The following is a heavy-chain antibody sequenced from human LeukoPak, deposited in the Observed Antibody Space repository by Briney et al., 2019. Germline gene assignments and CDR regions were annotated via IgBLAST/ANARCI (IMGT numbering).Heavy chain of an antibody. D-gene: IGHD1-26*01. CDR1: GFTFSSYW. Sequence: GGSLRLSCAASGFTFSSYWMHWVRQAPGKGLVWVSRINSDGSSTSYADSVRGRFSISRDNAKNSLYLQMNGLRAEDTAVYYCLRDEVGATTEFDYWAQGTLVTVAS. CDR3: LRDEVGATTEFDY. J-gene: IGHJ4*02. V-gene: IGHV3-74*01. CDR2: INSDGSST.